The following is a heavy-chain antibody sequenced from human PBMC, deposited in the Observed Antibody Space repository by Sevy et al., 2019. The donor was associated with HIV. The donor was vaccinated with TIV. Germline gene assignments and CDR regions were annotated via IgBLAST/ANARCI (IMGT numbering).Heavy chain of an antibody. D-gene: IGHD4-17*01. Sequence: GGYLRLSCAASGFSFSNYEMNCVRQAPGKGLEWISYISSSGSRIYYADSVRGRFIISRDNAKNSLYLQMSSLRAEVTPVYYCARDLPHSAATVAHFDFWGQGTQVTVSS. CDR2: ISSSGSRI. V-gene: IGHV3-48*03. CDR1: GFSFSNYE. CDR3: ARDLPHSAATVAHFDF. J-gene: IGHJ4*02.